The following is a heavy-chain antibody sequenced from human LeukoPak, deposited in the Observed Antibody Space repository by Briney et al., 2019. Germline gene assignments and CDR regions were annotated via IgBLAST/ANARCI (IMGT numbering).Heavy chain of an antibody. Sequence: PGGSLRLTCAASGFTFNTYAMGWVRQAPGKGLEWVSTISGGGESTYYADSVKGRFSISRDNSKSTLFLQMNSLRAEDTAVYFCANAYYSDVSANPDYFDNWGQGNLVTVSS. D-gene: IGHD3-22*01. CDR3: ANAYYSDVSANPDYFDN. CDR2: ISGGGEST. J-gene: IGHJ4*01. CDR1: GFTFNTYA. V-gene: IGHV3-23*01.